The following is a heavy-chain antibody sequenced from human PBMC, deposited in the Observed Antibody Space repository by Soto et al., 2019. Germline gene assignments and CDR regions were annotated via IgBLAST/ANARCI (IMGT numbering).Heavy chain of an antibody. V-gene: IGHV3-23*01. CDR2: ICGSGGST. CDR1: GLTQSSYA. Sequence: GGSLRLSCAAGGLTQSSYAMSWLRQAPGKGLEWVSSICGSGGSTYYADSVKSRFTISRDNSQSTLYRQLNSLRAHAPAVYYCAKDRRIAAAAGFFDYWGQGTLVTVSS. J-gene: IGHJ4*02. D-gene: IGHD6-13*01. CDR3: AKDRRIAAAAGFFDY.